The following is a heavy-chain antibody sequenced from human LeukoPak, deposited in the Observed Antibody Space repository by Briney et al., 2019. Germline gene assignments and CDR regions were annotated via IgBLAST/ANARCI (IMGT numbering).Heavy chain of an antibody. D-gene: IGHD3-22*01. Sequence: ASVKVSCKASGYTFTSYGISWVRQAPGQGLEWMGWISAYNGNTNYAQKLQGRVTMTTDTSTSTAYMELRSLRSDDTAVYYCASSDSRNYYDSSGYTFDYWGQGTLVTVSS. CDR3: ASSDSRNYYDSSGYTFDY. CDR2: ISAYNGNT. CDR1: GYTFTSYG. V-gene: IGHV1-18*01. J-gene: IGHJ4*02.